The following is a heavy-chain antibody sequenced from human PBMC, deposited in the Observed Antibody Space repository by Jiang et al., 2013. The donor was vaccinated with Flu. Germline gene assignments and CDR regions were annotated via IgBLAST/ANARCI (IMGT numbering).Heavy chain of an antibody. CDR2: ISWDGGST. D-gene: IGHD4-17*01. V-gene: IGHV3-43*01. CDR3: AKDFYGDESQGYYGMDV. CDR1: GFTFDDYT. Sequence: VQLVESGGVVVQPGGSLRLSCAASGFTFDDYTMHWVRQAPGKGLEWVSLISWDGGSTYYADSVKGRFTISRDNSKNSLYLQMNSLRTEDTALYYCAKDFYGDESQGYYGMDVWGQGTTVTVSS. J-gene: IGHJ6*02.